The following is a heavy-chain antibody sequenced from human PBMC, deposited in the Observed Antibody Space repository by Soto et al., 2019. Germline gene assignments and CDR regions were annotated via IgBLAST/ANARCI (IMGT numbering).Heavy chain of an antibody. CDR1: GFTFSNYW. V-gene: IGHV3-74*01. CDR3: ARGNYYRMDF. Sequence: GGSLRLSCAATGFTFSNYWMHWVRQAPGKGLVWVSRINSDGSTTNYADSVKGRFTISRDNAKNTLYLQMNSLRAEDTAVYYCARGNYYRMDFWGQGTTVTVSS. CDR2: INSDGSTT. J-gene: IGHJ6*02.